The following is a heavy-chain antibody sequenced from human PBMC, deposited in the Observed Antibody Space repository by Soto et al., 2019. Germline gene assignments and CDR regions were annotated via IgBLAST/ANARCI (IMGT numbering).Heavy chain of an antibody. Sequence: ASVKVSCKVSGYTLTELSMHWVRQAPGKGLEWMGGFDPEDGETIYAQKFQGRVTMTEDTTTDTAYMELSTVISEDTAVYYCASEAPRLRYFYWTGFDIWGEGTMVTVSS. D-gene: IGHD3-9*01. CDR3: ASEAPRLRYFYWTGFDI. CDR2: FDPEDGET. V-gene: IGHV1-24*01. CDR1: GYTLTELS. J-gene: IGHJ3*02.